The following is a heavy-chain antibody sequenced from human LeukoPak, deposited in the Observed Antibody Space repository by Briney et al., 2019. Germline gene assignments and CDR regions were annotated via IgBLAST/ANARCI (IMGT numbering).Heavy chain of an antibody. CDR3: AKDPPALPTVTPGADY. J-gene: IGHJ4*02. D-gene: IGHD4-17*01. V-gene: IGHV3-23*01. CDR1: GFTFSTYA. CDR2: ISGSGGNT. Sequence: GGSLRLSCAASGFTFSTYAMSWVRQAPGKGLEWVSAISGSGGNTYYADSVNGRLTISRDNSKNTLYLQMNTLRAEDTAVYYCAKDPPALPTVTPGADYWGQGTLVTVSS.